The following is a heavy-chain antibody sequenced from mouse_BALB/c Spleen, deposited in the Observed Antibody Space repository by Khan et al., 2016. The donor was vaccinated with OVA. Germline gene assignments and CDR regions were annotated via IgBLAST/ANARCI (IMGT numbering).Heavy chain of an antibody. CDR2: IRYSGST. CDR3: ARTARIKY. Sequence: EVQLVETGPGLVKPSQSLSLTCTVTGYSITSDYGWNWIRQFPGNKLEWMGYIRYSGSTNYNPSLKSRISITRDTSKHQFFLQLNSVTTEDTATYYCARTARIKYWGQGTTLTVSS. J-gene: IGHJ2*01. D-gene: IGHD1-2*01. V-gene: IGHV3-2*02. CDR1: GYSITSDYG.